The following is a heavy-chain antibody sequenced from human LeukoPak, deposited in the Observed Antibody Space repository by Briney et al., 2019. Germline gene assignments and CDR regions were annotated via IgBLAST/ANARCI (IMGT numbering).Heavy chain of an antibody. Sequence: GGSLRLSCAASGFTFSSYEMNWVRQAPGKGLEWVSYISSSGSTIYYADSVKGRFTISRDNAKNSLYLQMNSLRAEDTAVYYCATTGFCGDYPFDYWGQGTLVTVSS. J-gene: IGHJ4*02. D-gene: IGHD4-17*01. CDR1: GFTFSSYE. CDR3: ATTGFCGDYPFDY. V-gene: IGHV3-48*03. CDR2: ISSSGSTI.